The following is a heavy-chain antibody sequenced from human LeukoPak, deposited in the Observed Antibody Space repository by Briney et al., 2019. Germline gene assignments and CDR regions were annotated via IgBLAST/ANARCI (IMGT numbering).Heavy chain of an antibody. Sequence: GGSLRLSCAASGFTFSSYAMSWVRQAPGKGLEWVSVIRGSGSTTYYADSVKGRFTVSRDDSNNTLYLQMNSLRAEDTAVYYCAKDRREKYCSTPPCYTFDYWGQGTLVTVSS. J-gene: IGHJ4*02. CDR2: IRGSGSTT. D-gene: IGHD2-2*02. CDR1: GFTFSSYA. V-gene: IGHV3-23*01. CDR3: AKDRREKYCSTPPCYTFDY.